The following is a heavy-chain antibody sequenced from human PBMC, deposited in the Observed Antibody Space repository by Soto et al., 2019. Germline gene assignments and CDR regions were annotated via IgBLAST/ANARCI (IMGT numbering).Heavy chain of an antibody. CDR1: GFTFSSYA. D-gene: IGHD5-12*01. CDR2: ISYDGSNK. CDR3: ARAPNVATITFDY. Sequence: QVQLVESGGGVVQPGRSLRLSCAASGFTFSSYAMHWVRQAPGKGLEWVAVISYDGSNKYYADSVKGRFTISRDNSKNTLYLQMNSLRAEDTAVYYCARAPNVATITFDYWGQGTLVTVSS. J-gene: IGHJ4*02. V-gene: IGHV3-30-3*01.